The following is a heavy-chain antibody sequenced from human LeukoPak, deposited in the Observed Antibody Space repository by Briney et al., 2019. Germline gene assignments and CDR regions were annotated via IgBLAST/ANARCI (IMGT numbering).Heavy chain of an antibody. CDR1: GYTFTSYG. CDR3: ARVDCSSTSCRASPFDY. V-gene: IGHV1-18*01. D-gene: IGHD2-2*01. J-gene: IGHJ4*02. Sequence: ASVKVSCKASGYTFTSYGISWVRQAPGQGLEWMGWISAYNGNTNYAQKLQGRVTMTTDTSTSIAYMELRSLRSDDTAVYYCARVDCSSTSCRASPFDYWGQGTLVTVSS. CDR2: ISAYNGNT.